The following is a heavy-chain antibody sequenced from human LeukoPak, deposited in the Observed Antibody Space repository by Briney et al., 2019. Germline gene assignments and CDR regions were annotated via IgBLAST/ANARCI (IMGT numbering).Heavy chain of an antibody. CDR3: AASRNTGDFDY. D-gene: IGHD1-14*01. V-gene: IGHV1-18*01. CDR1: GYTFTSYG. Sequence: GASVKVSCKASGYTFTSYGISWVRQAPGQGLEWMGWISAYNGNTNYAQKLQGRVTVTTDTSTSTAYMELRSLRSDDTAVYYCAASRNTGDFDYWGQGTLVTVSS. CDR2: ISAYNGNT. J-gene: IGHJ4*02.